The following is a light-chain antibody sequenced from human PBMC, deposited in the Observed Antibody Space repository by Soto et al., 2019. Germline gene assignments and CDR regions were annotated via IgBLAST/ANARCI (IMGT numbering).Light chain of an antibody. Sequence: IVLTQSPATLSLSPWETATLSCRASQSVSSSYLAWYQQKPGQAPRLLIYGASSRATGIPDRFSGSGSGTDFTLTISRLEPEDFAVYYCQQYGSSGTFGQGTKVDIK. CDR1: QSVSSSY. J-gene: IGKJ1*01. V-gene: IGKV3-20*01. CDR3: QQYGSSGT. CDR2: GAS.